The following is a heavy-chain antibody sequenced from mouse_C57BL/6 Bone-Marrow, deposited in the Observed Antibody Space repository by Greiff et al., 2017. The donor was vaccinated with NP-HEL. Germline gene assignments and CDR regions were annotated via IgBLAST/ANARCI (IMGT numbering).Heavy chain of an antibody. CDR2: IWGGGST. D-gene: IGHD1-1*01. CDR1: GFSLTSYG. Sequence: QVQLKQSGPGLVAPSQSLSITCTVSGFSLTSYGVDWVRQPPGKGLEWLGVIWGGGSTNYNSALMSRLSISRETSKSQVYLKMKSLQTDDTAMYYCAKHDEDYGSRGDWFAYWGQGTLVTVSA. V-gene: IGHV2-9*01. J-gene: IGHJ3*01. CDR3: AKHDEDYGSRGDWFAY.